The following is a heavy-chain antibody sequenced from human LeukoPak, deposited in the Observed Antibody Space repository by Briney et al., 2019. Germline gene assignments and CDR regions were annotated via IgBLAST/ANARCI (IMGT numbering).Heavy chain of an antibody. J-gene: IGHJ4*02. CDR2: IIPISGTA. D-gene: IGHD3-22*01. V-gene: IGHV1-69*05. Sequence: SVKVSCKASGGTFSSYAISWVRQAPGQGLEWMGGIIPISGTANYAQKFQGRVTITTDESTSTAYMELSSLRSEDTAVYYCASGYYDSSGYYPIDYWGQGTLVTVSS. CDR1: GGTFSSYA. CDR3: ASGYYDSSGYYPIDY.